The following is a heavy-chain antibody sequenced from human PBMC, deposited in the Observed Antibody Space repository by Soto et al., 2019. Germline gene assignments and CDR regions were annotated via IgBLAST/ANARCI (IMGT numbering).Heavy chain of an antibody. J-gene: IGHJ4*02. D-gene: IGHD4-17*01. CDR3: ARGGSYGDFLDY. V-gene: IGHV4-59*01. CDR2: IYYTGST. CDR1: GGSMSSNY. Sequence: SETLSLTCTVSGGSMSSNYWTWIRQSPGKGLEWIGYIYYTGSTKYNPSLQSRVTISLDTSKNQFSLRLTSVTSADTAVYYWARGGSYGDFLDYWGQGAQFTVSP.